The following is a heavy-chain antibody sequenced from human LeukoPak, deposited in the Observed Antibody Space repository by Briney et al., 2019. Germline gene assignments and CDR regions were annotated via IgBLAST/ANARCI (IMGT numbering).Heavy chain of an antibody. V-gene: IGHV1-2*02. Sequence: ASVKVSCKASGYTFTGYYMHWVRQAPGQGLEWMGWINPNSGGTNYAQKFQGRVTMTRDTFISTAYMELGRLRSDDTAVYYCARDLGSGELEQYWGQGTLVTVSS. CDR1: GYTFTGYY. CDR3: ARDLGSGELEQY. D-gene: IGHD1/OR15-1a*01. J-gene: IGHJ4*02. CDR2: INPNSGGT.